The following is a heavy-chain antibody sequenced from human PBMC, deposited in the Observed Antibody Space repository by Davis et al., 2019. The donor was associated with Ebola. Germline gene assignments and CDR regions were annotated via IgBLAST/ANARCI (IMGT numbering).Heavy chain of an antibody. D-gene: IGHD6-19*01. J-gene: IGHJ6*04. Sequence: GESLKISCATSGFTFSNYAMSWVRQAPGKGLECVSIISGRGVGTNYADSVKGRFTISRDNSKNTLYLQMNSLRVEDTAVYYCAKGGSGWPSDYSYGMGVWGKGTTVTVSS. CDR2: ISGRGVGT. V-gene: IGHV3-23*01. CDR3: AKGGSGWPSDYSYGMGV. CDR1: GFTFSNYA.